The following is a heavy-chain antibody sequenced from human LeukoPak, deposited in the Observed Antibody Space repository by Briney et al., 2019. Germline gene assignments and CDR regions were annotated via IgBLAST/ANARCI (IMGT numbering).Heavy chain of an antibody. CDR3: ARDLSGVTGYTYGRGIDY. CDR2: ISSSSSTI. V-gene: IGHV3-48*01. D-gene: IGHD5-18*01. Sequence: GGSLRLSCAASGFSFSSYSMNWARQSPGKGLEWDSYISSSSSTISYADSVKGRFTISRDNAKNSLYLQMNSLRAEDTAVYYCARDLSGVTGYTYGRGIDYWGQGTLVTVSS. CDR1: GFSFSSYS. J-gene: IGHJ4*02.